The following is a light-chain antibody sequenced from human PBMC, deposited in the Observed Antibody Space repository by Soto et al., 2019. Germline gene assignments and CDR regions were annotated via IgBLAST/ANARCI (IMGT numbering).Light chain of an antibody. J-gene: IGKJ1*01. Sequence: EIVLTQAPGTLSLSPGERATLSFRSSQSVSVRYLAWYQQKPGQAPRLLIYGASSRATGIPDRFSGSGSGTDFTLTISRLEPGDFAVYYCKQRSNWPRTFGQVTKVDIK. CDR2: GAS. V-gene: IGKV3D-20*02. CDR1: QSVSVRY. CDR3: KQRSNWPRT.